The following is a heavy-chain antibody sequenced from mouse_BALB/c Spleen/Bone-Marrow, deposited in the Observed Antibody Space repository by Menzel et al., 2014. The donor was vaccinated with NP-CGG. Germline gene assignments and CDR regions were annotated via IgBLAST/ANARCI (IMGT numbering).Heavy chain of an antibody. J-gene: IGHJ2*01. CDR3: ARTAYDYYFDY. D-gene: IGHD2-4*01. CDR2: IDTSDSYT. V-gene: IGHV1-69*01. CDR1: GYTFTDYW. Sequence: QVQLKQSGAELVMPGASVKMSCKASGYTFTDYWMHWVKQRPGQGLEWIGAIDTSDSYTSYNQKFKGKATLTVDESSSTAYMQLSSLTSEDSAVYYCARTAYDYYFDYWGQGTPLTVSS.